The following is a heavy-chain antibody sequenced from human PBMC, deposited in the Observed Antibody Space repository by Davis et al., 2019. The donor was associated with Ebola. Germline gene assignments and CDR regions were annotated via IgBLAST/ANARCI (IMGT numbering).Heavy chain of an antibody. CDR2: ISSSSSYI. V-gene: IGHV3-21*03. CDR3: ASEYDSSGSHPDY. J-gene: IGHJ4*02. D-gene: IGHD3-22*01. CDR1: GFTFSSYS. Sequence: GESLKISCAASGFTFSSYSMNWVRQAPGKGLEWVSSISSSSSYIYYADSVKGRFTISRDNAKNSLYLQMNSLRAEDTAVYYCASEYDSSGSHPDYWGQGTLVTVSS.